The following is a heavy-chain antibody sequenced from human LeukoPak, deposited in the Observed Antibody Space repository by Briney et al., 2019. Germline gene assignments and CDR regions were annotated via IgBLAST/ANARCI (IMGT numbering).Heavy chain of an antibody. CDR3: ARDFSNYYDISGDY. J-gene: IGHJ4*02. V-gene: IGHV3-74*01. D-gene: IGHD3-22*01. Sequence: PGGSLRLSCAASGFTFSSYWMLWVRQAPGKGLVWVSHINSDGSSTYYADSVKGRFTISRDNAKNTLYLQMNSLRAEDTAVYCCARDFSNYYDISGDYWGQGTLVTVSS. CDR1: GFTFSSYW. CDR2: INSDGSST.